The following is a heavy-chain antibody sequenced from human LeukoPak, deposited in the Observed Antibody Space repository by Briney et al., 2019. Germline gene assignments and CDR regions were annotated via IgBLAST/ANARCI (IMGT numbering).Heavy chain of an antibody. CDR3: ARAANTAAGTPTLAIDY. CDR2: IPSTSSYT. D-gene: IGHD6-13*01. Sequence: KPGGSLRLSCVASGFTFSDYYMSWIRQAPGKGLERVSYIPSTSSYTSYADSVRVRFTIPRDNAKNSLYLQMSSLRAEDTAVYYCARAANTAAGTPTLAIDYWGQGTLVTVSS. CDR1: GFTFSDYY. J-gene: IGHJ4*02. V-gene: IGHV3-11*05.